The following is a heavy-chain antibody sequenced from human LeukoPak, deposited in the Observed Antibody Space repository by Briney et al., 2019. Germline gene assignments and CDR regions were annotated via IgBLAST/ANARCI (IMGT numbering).Heavy chain of an antibody. CDR2: ISSSGSTI. J-gene: IGHJ4*02. V-gene: IGHV3-48*03. CDR1: GFTFSSYE. D-gene: IGHD5-18*01. CDR3: AKVTYSYGSYYFDY. Sequence: PGGSLRLSCAASGFTFSSYEMNWVRQAPGKGLEWVSYISSSGSTIYYADSVKGRFTISRDNAKNSLYLQMNSLRAEDTAVYYCAKVTYSYGSYYFDYWGQGTLVTVSS.